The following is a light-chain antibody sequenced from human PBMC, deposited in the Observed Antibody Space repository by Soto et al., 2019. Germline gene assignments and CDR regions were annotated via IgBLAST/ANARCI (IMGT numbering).Light chain of an antibody. V-gene: IGKV3D-15*01. CDR1: QSVSSN. CDR2: GAS. CDR3: HQYDRWS. J-gene: IGKJ1*01. Sequence: EIVMTQSPATLSVSPGERATLSCRASQSVSSNLAWYQQKAGQATRLLMYGASSRATGIPELFMGRWSGTDCTLTISRMEPEDFAVDYCHQYDRWSFVQGTKVDI.